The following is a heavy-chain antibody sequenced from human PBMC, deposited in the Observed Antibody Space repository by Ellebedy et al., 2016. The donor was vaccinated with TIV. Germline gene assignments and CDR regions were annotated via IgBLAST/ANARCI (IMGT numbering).Heavy chain of an antibody. Sequence: GGSLRLXXAASGFTFSNYAMTWVRQAPGKGLEWVASISSSSKYIYYADSVKGRFTISRDNAENSLSLQLSSLRAEDTAVYYCASRTVTHYYFDLWGRGTLVTVSS. J-gene: IGHJ2*01. CDR2: ISSSSKYI. CDR3: ASRTVTHYYFDL. V-gene: IGHV3-21*01. CDR1: GFTFSNYA. D-gene: IGHD1-26*01.